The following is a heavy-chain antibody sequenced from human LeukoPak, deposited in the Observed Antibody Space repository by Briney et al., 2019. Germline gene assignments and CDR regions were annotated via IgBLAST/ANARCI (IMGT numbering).Heavy chain of an antibody. CDR3: ARDPLHCTGGSCYSNYYYYMDV. CDR2: ISSNADNT. J-gene: IGHJ6*03. CDR1: GFNFSTYA. Sequence: PGGSLRLSCAASGFNFSTYAMHWVRQAPGKGLEYVSAISSNADNTDYSNSVKGRFTISSDNSKKTLYLHMGSLRAEDMAVYYCARDPLHCTGGSCYSNYYYYMDVWGKGTLVTVSS. D-gene: IGHD2-15*01. V-gene: IGHV3-64*01.